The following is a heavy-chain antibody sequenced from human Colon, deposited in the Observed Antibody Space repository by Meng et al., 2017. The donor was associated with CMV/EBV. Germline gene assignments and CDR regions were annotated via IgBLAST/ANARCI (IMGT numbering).Heavy chain of an antibody. Sequence: GGSLRLSCAASGFAFSTYTMNWVRQAPGKGQEWVSSITSSSTYIYYADSLEGRFTISRDNAKKSLYLQMDSLRAEDTAVYYCGACSSASCYMGGFWGQGTLVTVSS. CDR3: GACSSASCYMGGF. CDR1: GFAFSTYT. D-gene: IGHD2-2*02. J-gene: IGHJ1*01. CDR2: ITSSSTYI. V-gene: IGHV3-21*01.